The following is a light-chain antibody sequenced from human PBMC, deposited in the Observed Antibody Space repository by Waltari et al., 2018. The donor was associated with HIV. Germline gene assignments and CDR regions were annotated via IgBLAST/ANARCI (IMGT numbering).Light chain of an antibody. CDR3: NSRDV. CDR2: GKN. CDR1: SLRSYY. Sequence: SSELTQDPAVSVALGQTVRITCQGDSLRSYYASWYQQKPVQAPVLVIYGKNNRPSGIPDRFSGSSSGNTASLTITGAQAEDEADYYCNSRDVFGGGTKLTVL. V-gene: IGLV3-19*01. J-gene: IGLJ2*01.